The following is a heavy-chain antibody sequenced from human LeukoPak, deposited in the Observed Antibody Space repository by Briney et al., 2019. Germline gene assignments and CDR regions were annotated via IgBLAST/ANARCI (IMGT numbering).Heavy chain of an antibody. CDR3: ARQTAMGRSGDY. D-gene: IGHD5-18*01. CDR2: IDPSDSET. J-gene: IGHJ4*02. Sequence: PGESLEISCKASGYSFTSYWIGWVRPLPGKGLEWMGIIDPSDSETRYTPSFQGQVIISVDKSLTTAYLQWNSLRASDTAMYYCARQTAMGRSGDYWGQGTLVTVSS. V-gene: IGHV5-51*01. CDR1: GYSFTSYW.